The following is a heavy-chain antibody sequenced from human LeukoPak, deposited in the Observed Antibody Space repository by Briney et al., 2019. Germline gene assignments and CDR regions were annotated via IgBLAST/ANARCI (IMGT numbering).Heavy chain of an antibody. CDR1: GFTFSSYW. CDR2: IKQDGSEK. J-gene: IGHJ4*02. V-gene: IGHV3-7*01. Sequence: GGSLRLSCAASGFTFSSYWMSWVRQAPGKGLEWVANIKQDGSEKYYVDSVKGRFTVSRDNAKNSLYLQMNSLRAEDTAVYYCARNPTIFGVVIVPDYWGQGILVTVSS. CDR3: ARNPTIFGVVIVPDY. D-gene: IGHD3-3*01.